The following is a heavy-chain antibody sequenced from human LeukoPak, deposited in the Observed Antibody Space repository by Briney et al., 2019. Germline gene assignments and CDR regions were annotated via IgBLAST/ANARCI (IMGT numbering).Heavy chain of an antibody. CDR1: GGTFSSYA. V-gene: IGHV1-69*05. CDR3: ARVRGWGGTSGYYYYYYMDV. D-gene: IGHD2-2*01. CDR2: IIPIFGTA. J-gene: IGHJ6*03. Sequence: SVKVSCKASGGTFSSYAISWVRQAPGQGLEWMGGIIPIFGTANYAQKFQGRVTITTDESTSTAYMELSSLRSEDTAVYYCARVRGWGGTSGYYYYYYMDVWGKGTTVTVSS.